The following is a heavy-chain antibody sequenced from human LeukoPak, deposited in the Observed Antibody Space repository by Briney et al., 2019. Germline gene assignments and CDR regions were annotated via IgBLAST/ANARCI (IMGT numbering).Heavy chain of an antibody. CDR2: ISGSGGST. V-gene: IGHV3-23*01. Sequence: XGSXXXXXXASGFTFSSXAXXXVRXTPGKGLXGXSAISGSGGSTYYADSVKGRFTISRDNSKNTLYLQMNSLRAEDTAVYYCAKLPIAVAGTPIDYWGQGTLVTVSS. J-gene: IGHJ4*02. CDR3: AKLPIAVAGTPIDY. D-gene: IGHD6-19*01. CDR1: GFTFSSXA.